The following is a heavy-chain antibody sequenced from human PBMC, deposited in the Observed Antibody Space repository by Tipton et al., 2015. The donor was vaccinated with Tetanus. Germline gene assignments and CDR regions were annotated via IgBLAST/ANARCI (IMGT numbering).Heavy chain of an antibody. CDR1: GFTFSSYS. D-gene: IGHD2-15*01. J-gene: IGHJ3*02. V-gene: IGHV3-48*02. CDR2: IGATGAI. Sequence: GSLRLSCTTSGFTFSSYSMNWFRQAPGKGLEWVSYIGATGAIYYADSVKVRFTISRDNAKNSLYLQMTSLRDEDTAVYYCAKEGCSRCNGDSRFDIWGQGTKVTVSS. CDR3: AKEGCSRCNGDSRFDI.